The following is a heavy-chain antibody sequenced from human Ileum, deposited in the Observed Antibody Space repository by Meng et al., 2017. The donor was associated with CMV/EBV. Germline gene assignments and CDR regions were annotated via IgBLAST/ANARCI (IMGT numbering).Heavy chain of an antibody. D-gene: IGHD4/OR15-4a*01. Sequence: ASVKVSCKASGYPFTSHYMHWLRQAPGQGPEWMGVINPSGDTRYYAQKLQGRVTMTTDTSTSTAYMELRSLRADDTAVYYCARERGATGRRGAFDYWGQGTLVTVSS. CDR1: GYPFTSHY. J-gene: IGHJ4*02. CDR3: ARERGATGRRGAFDY. CDR2: INPSGDTR. V-gene: IGHV1-46*01.